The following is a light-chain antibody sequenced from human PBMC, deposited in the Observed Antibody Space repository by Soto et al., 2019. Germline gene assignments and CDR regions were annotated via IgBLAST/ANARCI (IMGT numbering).Light chain of an antibody. V-gene: IGLV1-36*01. J-gene: IGLJ3*02. CDR2: FDD. CDR1: SSNIGNNA. Sequence: QSVLTQPPSLSAAPRRRVTISCSGSSSNIGNNAVNWYQKFPGKAPKLLIHFDDRVASGVSDRFSGSKSGTSASLAISGLQSEDEAEYYCAAWDDSLTGPVFGGGTQLTVL. CDR3: AAWDDSLTGPV.